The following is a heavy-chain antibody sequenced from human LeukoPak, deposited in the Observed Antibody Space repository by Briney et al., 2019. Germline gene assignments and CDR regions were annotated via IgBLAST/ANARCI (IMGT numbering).Heavy chain of an antibody. CDR1: GFTFNNHY. Sequence: GGSLRLSCAASGFTFNNHYMSWIRQAPGKGLEWVSYISNTGNTMDYADSMKGRFTNSRDNAKNSLYLQMNSLRAEDTAVYYCARGHWGLDVWGQGTTVTVSS. V-gene: IGHV3-11*01. D-gene: IGHD7-27*01. CDR3: ARGHWGLDV. CDR2: ISNTGNTM. J-gene: IGHJ6*02.